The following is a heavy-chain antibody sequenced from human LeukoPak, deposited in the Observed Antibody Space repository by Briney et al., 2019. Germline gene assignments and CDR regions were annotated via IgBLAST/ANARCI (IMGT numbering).Heavy chain of an antibody. CDR2: ISGSSSYT. V-gene: IGHV3-11*05. D-gene: IGHD3-10*01. CDR1: GFTFTDYF. CDR3: ARGYDTEMVRVLEY. J-gene: IGHJ4*02. Sequence: GGSLILSCAASGFTFTDYFMSWIRQTPGRGLEWVSYISGSSSYTNHADSVKGRFTISRDNAKNTLYLQMNSLRAEDTAVYYCARGYDTEMVRVLEYWGQGTLVTVSS.